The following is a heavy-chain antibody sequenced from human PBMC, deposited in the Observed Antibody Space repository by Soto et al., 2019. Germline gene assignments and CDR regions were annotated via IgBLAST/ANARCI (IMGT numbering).Heavy chain of an antibody. D-gene: IGHD3-3*01. J-gene: IGHJ6*03. CDR2: ISSSSSYI. CDR3: ARDFLFGVGIYYYYMDV. CDR1: GFTFSSYS. Sequence: GGSLRLSCAASGFTFSSYSMNWVRQAPGKGLEWVSSISSSSSYIYYADSVKGRFTISRDNAKNSLYLQMNSLRAEDTAVYYCARDFLFGVGIYYYYMDVWGKGTTVTVSS. V-gene: IGHV3-21*01.